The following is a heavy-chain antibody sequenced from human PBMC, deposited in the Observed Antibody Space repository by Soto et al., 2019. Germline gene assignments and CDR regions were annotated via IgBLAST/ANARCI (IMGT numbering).Heavy chain of an antibody. CDR2: IYYSGST. J-gene: IGHJ4*02. Sequence: PSETPSLTCTVSCGSISSSSYYWGLIRQPPGKGLEWIGSIYYSGSTYYNPSLKSRVTISVDTSKNQFSLKLSSVTAADTAAYYCARGWNCARTSCYFDYWGQGILVTVSS. CDR3: ARGWNCARTSCYFDY. CDR1: CGSISSSSYY. V-gene: IGHV4-39*01. D-gene: IGHD2-2*01.